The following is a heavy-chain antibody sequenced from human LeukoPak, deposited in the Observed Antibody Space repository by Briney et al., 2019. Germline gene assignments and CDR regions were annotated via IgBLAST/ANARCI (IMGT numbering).Heavy chain of an antibody. Sequence: PSETLSLTCAANGGSFSGYYWSWVRQPPGKGLEWIGEINHSGSTNYNPSLKSRVTISVDTSKNQFSLKLSSVTAADTAVYYCARGRYYYDSSGYYYYWGQGTLVTVSS. CDR3: ARGRYYYDSSGYYYY. CDR2: INHSGST. J-gene: IGHJ4*02. V-gene: IGHV4-34*01. D-gene: IGHD3-22*01. CDR1: GGSFSGYY.